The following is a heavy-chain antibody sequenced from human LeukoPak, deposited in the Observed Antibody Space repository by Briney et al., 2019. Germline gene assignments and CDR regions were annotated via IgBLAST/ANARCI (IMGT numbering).Heavy chain of an antibody. D-gene: IGHD1-1*01. J-gene: IGHJ4*02. CDR1: GYTFTSYA. V-gene: IGHV1-3*01. Sequence: ASVKVSCKASGYTFTSYAMHWVRQAPGQRLEWMGWINAGNGNTKYSQKFQGRVTITRDASASTAYMELSSLRSEDTAVYYCAGGTPGTTGNYWGQGTLVTVSS. CDR3: AGGTPGTTGNY. CDR2: INAGNGNT.